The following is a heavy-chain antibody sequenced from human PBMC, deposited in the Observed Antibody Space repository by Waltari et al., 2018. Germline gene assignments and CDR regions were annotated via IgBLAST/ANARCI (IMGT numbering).Heavy chain of an antibody. Sequence: QVQLVQSGAEVKKPGASVKVSCKASGYTFTGYYMHWVRPAPGQGLEWMGRINPNSGGTNYAQKFQGRVTMTRDTFISTAYMELSRLRSDDTAVYYCARDLPTVTTWGFDYWGQGTLVTVSS. CDR1: GYTFTGYY. D-gene: IGHD4-17*01. V-gene: IGHV1-2*06. CDR2: INPNSGGT. CDR3: ARDLPTVTTWGFDY. J-gene: IGHJ4*02.